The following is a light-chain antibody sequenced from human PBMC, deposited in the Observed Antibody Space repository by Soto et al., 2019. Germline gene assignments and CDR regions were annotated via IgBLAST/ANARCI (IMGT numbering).Light chain of an antibody. Sequence: AIQMTQSPSSLSASVLGIVTITFLASQGIRNDLGWYQQKPGKAPKLLIYAASSLQSGVPSRFSGSGSGTDFTLTISSLQPEDFATYYCLQDYNYPPFTFGPGTKVDIK. CDR1: QGIRND. V-gene: IGKV1-6*01. CDR2: AAS. CDR3: LQDYNYPPFT. J-gene: IGKJ3*01.